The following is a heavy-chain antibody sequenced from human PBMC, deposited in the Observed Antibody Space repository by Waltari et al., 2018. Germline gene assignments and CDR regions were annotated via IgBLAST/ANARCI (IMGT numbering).Heavy chain of an antibody. CDR2: MYYSGST. D-gene: IGHD1-7*01. J-gene: IGHJ4*02. Sequence: QLQLQESGPGLVQPSETLSLTCNVPGDSTSKTNYYWGWIRQPPGKGLEWIVSMYYSGSTYYNPSLKSRVTMSVDTSKNQFSLHLTSLTAADTALYYCARHLEGTTRGSLYYFDYWGQGLLVTVSS. V-gene: IGHV4-39*01. CDR1: GDSTSKTNYY. CDR3: ARHLEGTTRGSLYYFDY.